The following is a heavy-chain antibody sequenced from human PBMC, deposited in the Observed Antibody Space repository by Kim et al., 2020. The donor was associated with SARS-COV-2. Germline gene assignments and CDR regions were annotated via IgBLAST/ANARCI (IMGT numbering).Heavy chain of an antibody. V-gene: IGHV4-39*01. J-gene: IGHJ5*02. Sequence: STYSNPSLKSRVTLSVDTSKNQFSLKLSSVTAADTAVYYCARHRPFPRFDPWGQGTLVTVSS. CDR2: ST. D-gene: IGHD6-6*01. CDR3: ARHRPFPRFDP.